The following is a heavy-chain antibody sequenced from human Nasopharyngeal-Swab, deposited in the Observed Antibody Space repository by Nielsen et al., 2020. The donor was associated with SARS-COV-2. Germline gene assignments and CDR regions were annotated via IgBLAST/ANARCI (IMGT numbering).Heavy chain of an antibody. V-gene: IGHV3-7*03. CDR2: IKQDGSEK. Sequence: LKISCAASGFTFSSYWMSWVRQAPGKGLEWVANIKQDGSEKYYVDSVKGRFTISRDNAKNSLYLQMNSLRAEDTAVYYCARDALVPTPYFDYWGQGTLVTVSS. D-gene: IGHD6-6*01. J-gene: IGHJ4*02. CDR3: ARDALVPTPYFDY. CDR1: GFTFSSYW.